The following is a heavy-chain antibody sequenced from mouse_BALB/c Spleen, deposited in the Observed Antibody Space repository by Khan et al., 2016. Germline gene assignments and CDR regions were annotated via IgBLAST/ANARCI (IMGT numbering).Heavy chain of an antibody. Sequence: EVQLQESGPGLVKPSQSLSLTCTVTGYSITSDYAWNWIRQFPGNKLEWMGYISYSGSTSYTPSLKSRISITRDTSKNQFFLQLNSVTTEDTATYFCARGRVFDYWGQGTTLTVSS. J-gene: IGHJ2*01. CDR2: ISYSGST. CDR1: GYSITSDYA. V-gene: IGHV3-2*02. CDR3: ARGRVFDY.